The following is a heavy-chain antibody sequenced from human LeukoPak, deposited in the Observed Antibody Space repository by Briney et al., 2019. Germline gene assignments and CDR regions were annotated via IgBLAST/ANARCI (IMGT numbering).Heavy chain of an antibody. CDR3: ARGRDPYSSSSRRAHYYYYYYMDV. Sequence: ASVKVSCKASGGTFSSYAISWVRQAPGQGLEWMGGIIPIFGTANYAQKFQGRVTITTDESTSTAYMELSSLRSEDTAVYYCARGRDPYSSSSRRAHYYYYYYMDVWGKGTTVTVSS. CDR1: GGTFSSYA. CDR2: IIPIFGTA. V-gene: IGHV1-69*05. D-gene: IGHD6-6*01. J-gene: IGHJ6*03.